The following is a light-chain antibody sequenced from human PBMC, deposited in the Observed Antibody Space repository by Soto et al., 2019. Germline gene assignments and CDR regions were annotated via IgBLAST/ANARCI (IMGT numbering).Light chain of an antibody. CDR2: DVT. Sequence: QSALTQPRSVSGSPGQSVTISCTGTGSDVGGYNYVSWYQQHPGKAPKLMINDVTKPPSGVPDRFSGSKSGNTASLTISGLQAEDEADYYCCSYAGSYTLVFGGGTKLTVL. CDR3: CSYAGSYTLV. J-gene: IGLJ2*01. V-gene: IGLV2-11*01. CDR1: GSDVGGYNY.